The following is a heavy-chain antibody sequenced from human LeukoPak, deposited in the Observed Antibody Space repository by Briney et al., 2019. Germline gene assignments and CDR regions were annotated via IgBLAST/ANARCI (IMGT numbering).Heavy chain of an antibody. CDR2: IYYSGST. J-gene: IGHJ4*02. V-gene: IGHV4-59*08. CDR1: GGSISSYY. Sequence: SETLSLTCTVSGGSISSYYWSWIRQPPGKGLEWIGYIYYSGSTNYNPSLKSRVTISVDTSKNQFSLRLTSVTAADTAVYYCARRPAGYTIDYWGQGTLVTVSS. CDR3: ARRPAGYTIDY. D-gene: IGHD6-13*01.